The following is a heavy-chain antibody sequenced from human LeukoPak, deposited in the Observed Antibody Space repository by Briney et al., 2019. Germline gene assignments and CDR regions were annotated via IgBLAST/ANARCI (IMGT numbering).Heavy chain of an antibody. CDR1: GGTFSSYA. CDR3: ARGLSYYDSSGYLDY. Sequence: ASVKVSCKASGGTFSSYAISWVRQAPGQGLEWMGGIIPIFGTANYAQKFQGRVTITTDESTSTAYTELSSLRSEDTAVYYCARGLSYYDSSGYLDYWGQGTLVTVSS. D-gene: IGHD3-22*01. V-gene: IGHV1-69*05. J-gene: IGHJ4*02. CDR2: IIPIFGTA.